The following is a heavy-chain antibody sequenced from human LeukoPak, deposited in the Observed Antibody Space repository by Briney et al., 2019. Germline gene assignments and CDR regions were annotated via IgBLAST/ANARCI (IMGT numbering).Heavy chain of an antibody. V-gene: IGHV3-23*01. J-gene: IGHJ4*02. D-gene: IGHD3-10*01. CDR1: GITFSSYA. CDR2: ISGSGGST. CDR3: ASGPGSYYKNFDY. Sequence: PGGSLRLSCAASGITFSSYAMSRVRQAPGKGLEWVSAISGSGGSTYYADSVKGRFTISRDNSKNTLYLQMNSLRAEDTAVYYCASGPGSYYKNFDYWGQGTLVTVSS.